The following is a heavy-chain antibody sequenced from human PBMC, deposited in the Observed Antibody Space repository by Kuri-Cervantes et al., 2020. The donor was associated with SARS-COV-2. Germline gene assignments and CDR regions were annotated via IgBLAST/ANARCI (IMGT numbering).Heavy chain of an antibody. V-gene: IGHV4-59*01. Sequence: SETLSLTCTVSGGSISSYYWSWIRQPPGKGLEWIGYIYYSGSTNYNPSLKSRVTISVDTSKNQFSLKLSSVTAADTAVYYCARELGLTTVNWFDPCGQGTLVTVSS. CDR3: ARELGLTTVNWFDP. CDR2: IYYSGST. CDR1: GGSISSYY. J-gene: IGHJ5*02. D-gene: IGHD4-17*01.